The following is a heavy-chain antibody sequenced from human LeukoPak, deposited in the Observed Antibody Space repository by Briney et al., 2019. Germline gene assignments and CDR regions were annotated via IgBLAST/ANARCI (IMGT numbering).Heavy chain of an antibody. V-gene: IGHV3-23*01. CDR1: GFTFSSYA. Sequence: AGGSLRLSCAASGFTFSSYAMSWVRQAPGKGLEWVSAISGSGGSTYYADSVRGRFTISRDNSKNTLYLQMNSLRAEDTAVYYCVWDDSRGYLDYWGQGTLVTVSS. CDR2: ISGSGGST. D-gene: IGHD3-22*01. J-gene: IGHJ4*02. CDR3: VWDDSRGYLDY.